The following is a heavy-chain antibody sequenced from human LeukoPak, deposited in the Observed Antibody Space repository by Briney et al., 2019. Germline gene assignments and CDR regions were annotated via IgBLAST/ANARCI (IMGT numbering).Heavy chain of an antibody. Sequence: ASVKVSCKASGYTFTGYYMHWVRQAPGQGLEWMGWINPNSGGTNYAQKFQGRVTMTRDTSISTAYMELSRLRSDDTAVYYCAGEVEDTAMVTGYFDYWGQGTLVTVSS. V-gene: IGHV1-2*02. CDR3: AGEVEDTAMVTGYFDY. D-gene: IGHD5-18*01. CDR1: GYTFTGYY. CDR2: INPNSGGT. J-gene: IGHJ4*02.